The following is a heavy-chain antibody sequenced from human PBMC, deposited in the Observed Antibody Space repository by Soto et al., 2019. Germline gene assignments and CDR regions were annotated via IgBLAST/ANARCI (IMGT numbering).Heavy chain of an antibody. Sequence: QVQLVQSGAEVKKPGSSVKVSCKASGGTFSRYTISWVRQAPGQGLEWMGRISPILGIPNYAQKFQGRVTITADKSTSRAYMGLRSLRSDDTAVYYCASHFTGVLVLGATPPGGDNYGLDVWGQGTTVTVAS. CDR3: ASHFTGVLVLGATPPGGDNYGLDV. D-gene: IGHD2-15*01. J-gene: IGHJ6*02. CDR1: GGTFSRYT. CDR2: ISPILGIP. V-gene: IGHV1-69*02.